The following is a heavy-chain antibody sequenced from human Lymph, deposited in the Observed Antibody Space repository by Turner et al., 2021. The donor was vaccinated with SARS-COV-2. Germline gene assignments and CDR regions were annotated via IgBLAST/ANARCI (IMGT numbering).Heavy chain of an antibody. J-gene: IGHJ5*02. V-gene: IGHV4-59*01. Sequence: VHLQESGPQLVKPLETPSPTCTVSGGSMNSNYWSWIRQPPGKRLEWIGYIYYRGSTNYNPSLESRVTISVDTSKNQFSLKLTSVTAADTAIYYCARETVNNWVDPWGQGTLVTVSS. CDR3: ARETVNNWVDP. CDR1: GGSMNSNY. CDR2: IYYRGST. D-gene: IGHD2-21*02.